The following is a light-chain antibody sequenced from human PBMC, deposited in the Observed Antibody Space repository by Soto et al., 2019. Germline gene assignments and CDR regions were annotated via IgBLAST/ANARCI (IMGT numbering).Light chain of an antibody. CDR1: QRVGSSY. CDR3: HQFGTSYT. Sequence: EIVLTQSPGTLSLSAGERATLSCRASQRVGSSYLAWYQHKPDQAPRLLIYGASRRATGIPDRFSGSGSGTDFTLTISRLEPEDFAVYFCHQFGTSYTFGQGTKVDI. J-gene: IGKJ1*01. CDR2: GAS. V-gene: IGKV3-20*01.